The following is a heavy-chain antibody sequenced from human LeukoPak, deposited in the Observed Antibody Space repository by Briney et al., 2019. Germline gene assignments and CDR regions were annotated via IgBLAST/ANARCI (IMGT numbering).Heavy chain of an antibody. D-gene: IGHD6-6*01. V-gene: IGHV4-34*01. CDR2: INHSGST. Sequence: PSETLSLTCAVDVWSFSGYNGSWIRQPPGKGLEWIGEINHSGSTNYNPSLKSRVTISVDASKKQFSLRLSSLTAADTAVYYCARASAYSRSSGVNYWGQGTLVTVSS. CDR3: ARASAYSRSSGVNY. J-gene: IGHJ4*02. CDR1: VWSFSGYN.